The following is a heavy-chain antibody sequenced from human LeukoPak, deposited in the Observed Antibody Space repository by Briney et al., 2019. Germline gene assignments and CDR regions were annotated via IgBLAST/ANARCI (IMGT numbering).Heavy chain of an antibody. CDR3: AKDLSGWFYFDY. D-gene: IGHD6-19*01. CDR2: ISGSGGST. Sequence: GGSLRLSCAASGFTLSSYAMSWVRQAPGKGLEWVSAISGSGGSTYYADSVKGRFTISRDNSKNTLYLQMNSLRAEDTAVYYCAKDLSGWFYFDYWGPGTLVTVSS. V-gene: IGHV3-23*01. CDR1: GFTLSSYA. J-gene: IGHJ4*02.